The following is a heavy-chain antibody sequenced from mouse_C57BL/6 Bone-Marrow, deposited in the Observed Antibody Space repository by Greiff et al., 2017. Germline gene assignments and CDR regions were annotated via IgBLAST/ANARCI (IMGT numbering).Heavy chain of an antibody. CDR1: GYTFTSYG. D-gene: IGHD1-1*01. Sequence: VQLQQSGAELARPGASVKLSCKASGYTFTSYGISWVKQRTGQGLEWIGEIYPRSGNTYYNEKFKGKATLTADKSSSTAYMELRSLTAGDSAVDFCARSGTTVVATDYWGQGTILTVSA. J-gene: IGHJ2*01. CDR2: IYPRSGNT. V-gene: IGHV1-81*01. CDR3: ARSGTTVVATDY.